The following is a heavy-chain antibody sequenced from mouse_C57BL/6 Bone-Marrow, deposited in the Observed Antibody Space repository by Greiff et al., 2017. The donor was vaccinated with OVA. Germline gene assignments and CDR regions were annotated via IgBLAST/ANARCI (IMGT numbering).Heavy chain of an antibody. CDR1: GFSLSTSGMG. D-gene: IGHD2-5*01. Sequence: QVTLKVCGPGILQSSQTLSLTCSFSGFSLSTSGMGVSWIRQPSGKGLEWLAHIYWDDDKRYNPSLKSRLTISKDTSRNQVFLKITSVVTADTATYYCARNPAYYSNYVFYFDYWGQGTTLTVSS. CDR2: IYWDDDK. J-gene: IGHJ2*01. CDR3: ARNPAYYSNYVFYFDY. V-gene: IGHV8-12*01.